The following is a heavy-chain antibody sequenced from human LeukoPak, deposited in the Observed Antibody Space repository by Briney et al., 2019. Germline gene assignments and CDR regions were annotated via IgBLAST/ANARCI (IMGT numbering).Heavy chain of an antibody. V-gene: IGHV1-18*01. CDR2: ISAYNGNT. CDR3: ARDSYMVRGVMGTSGY. J-gene: IGHJ4*02. Sequence: ASVKVSCKASGYTFTSYGISWVRQAPGQGLEWMGWISAYNGNTNYAQKLQGRVTMTTDTSTSTAYMELRSLRSGDTAVYYCARDSYMVRGVMGTSGYWGQGTLVTVSS. D-gene: IGHD3-10*01. CDR1: GYTFTSYG.